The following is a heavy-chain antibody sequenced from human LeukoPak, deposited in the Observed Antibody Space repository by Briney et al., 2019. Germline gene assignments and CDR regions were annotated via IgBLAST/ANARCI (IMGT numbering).Heavy chain of an antibody. CDR2: INPNSGGT. V-gene: IGHV1-2*02. J-gene: IGHJ4*02. Sequence: ASVNFSCKASGYTFTGYYMHWVRQAPGQGLEWRGCINPNSGGTRYAQKFQGRVTMTSGTSISTAYMELSRLRSDDTAVYYCARDLMRGPYKVDTAMDWGQGTLVTVSS. CDR3: ARDLMRGPYKVDTAMD. D-gene: IGHD5-18*01. CDR1: GYTFTGYY.